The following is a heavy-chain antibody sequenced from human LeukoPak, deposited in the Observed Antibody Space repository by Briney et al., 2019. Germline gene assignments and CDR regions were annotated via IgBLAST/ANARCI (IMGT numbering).Heavy chain of an antibody. Sequence: SETLSLTCAVYGGSFSGYYWSWIRQPPGKGLEWIGEISHSGSTNYNPSLKSRVTISVDTSKNQFSLKLSSVTAADTAVYYCARGVTTYYDFWSGYYHNWFDPWGQGTLVTVSS. CDR2: ISHSGST. CDR3: ARGVTTYYDFWSGYYHNWFDP. J-gene: IGHJ5*02. D-gene: IGHD3-3*01. V-gene: IGHV4-34*01. CDR1: GGSFSGYY.